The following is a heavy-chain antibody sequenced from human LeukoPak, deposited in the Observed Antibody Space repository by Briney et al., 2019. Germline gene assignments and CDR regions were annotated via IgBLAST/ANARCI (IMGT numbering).Heavy chain of an antibody. Sequence: PGRSLRLSCAASGFSFSSYGMHWVRQAPGKGLEWVAVIWYDGSKKYYADSVKGRFIISRDNSRNTLYLQMNSLRAEDTAVYYCAKGGNGYYYYGMDVWGQGTTVTVSS. J-gene: IGHJ6*02. CDR2: IWYDGSKK. CDR1: GFSFSSYG. D-gene: IGHD2-8*01. CDR3: AKGGNGYYYYGMDV. V-gene: IGHV3-33*06.